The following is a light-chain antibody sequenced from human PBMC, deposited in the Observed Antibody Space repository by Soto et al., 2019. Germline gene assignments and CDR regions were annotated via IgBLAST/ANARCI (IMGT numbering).Light chain of an antibody. V-gene: IGKV3-20*01. Sequence: EIVLTQSPGTLSLSPGERATLSCRASQSVSSSYLAWYQQKPGQAPRLLIYGASSRATGIPDRFSGSGSGTDFTLTISRLEPEDFAVXYCQXYGSSPPFTFGPGTKVDIK. J-gene: IGKJ3*01. CDR2: GAS. CDR3: QXYGSSPPFT. CDR1: QSVSSSY.